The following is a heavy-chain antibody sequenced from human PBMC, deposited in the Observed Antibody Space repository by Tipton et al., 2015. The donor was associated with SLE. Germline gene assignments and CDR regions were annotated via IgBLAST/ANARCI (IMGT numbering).Heavy chain of an antibody. J-gene: IGHJ6*02. V-gene: IGHV4-39*01. D-gene: IGHD3-16*01. CDR2: VHHSGMT. CDR3: ARRKSSTWRGNHYYYYGLDV. Sequence: TLSLTCTVSGGSIRTSDYYWGWFRQPPGKGLEWIGEVHHSGMTNYNSSLKSRLTISVDKSKNQFSLNLSSVTAADTAVYYCARRKSSTWRGNHYYYYGLDVWGQGTTVTVSS. CDR1: GGSIRTSDYY.